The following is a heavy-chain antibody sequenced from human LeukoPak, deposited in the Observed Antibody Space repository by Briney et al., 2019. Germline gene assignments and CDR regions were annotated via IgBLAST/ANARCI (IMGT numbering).Heavy chain of an antibody. CDR3: AREGSLTTNYGMDV. D-gene: IGHD4-11*01. CDR2: IYYSGST. J-gene: IGHJ6*02. Sequence: KPSETLSLTCTVSGGSISSYYWSWIRQPPGKGLEGIGYIYYSGSTNYNPSLKSRVTISVDTSKNQFSLKLRSVTAADTAVYYCAREGSLTTNYGMDVWGQGTTVTVSS. V-gene: IGHV4-59*01. CDR1: GGSISSYY.